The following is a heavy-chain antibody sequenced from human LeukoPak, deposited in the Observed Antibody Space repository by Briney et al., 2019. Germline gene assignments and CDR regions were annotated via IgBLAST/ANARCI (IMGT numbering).Heavy chain of an antibody. J-gene: IGHJ4*02. CDR2: ISYTGST. CDR1: GGSISTSAYY. CDR3: ARTCGRRTVHPGTSGYVEG. V-gene: IGHV4-39*01. Sequence: SETLSLTCTVSGGSISTSAYYWDWIRQPPGKGLEWIGSISYTGSTYYNSFLRSRVTMSVDTSTNQFSLKLNSVTAADTAIYYCARTCGRRTVHPGTSGYVEGWGQGTLVTVSS. D-gene: IGHD5-12*01.